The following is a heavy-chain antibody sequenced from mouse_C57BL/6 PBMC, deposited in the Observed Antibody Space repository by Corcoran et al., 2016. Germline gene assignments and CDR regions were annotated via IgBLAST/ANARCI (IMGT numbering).Heavy chain of an antibody. Sequence: EVKLQQSGPELVKPGASVKISCKASGYTFTDYYMNWVKQSHGKSLEWRGDINPNNGGTSYNQKFKGKATLTVDKSSSTAYMELRSLTSEDSAVYYCARRYYYGSSSAMDYWGQGTSVTVSS. CDR1: GYTFTDYY. J-gene: IGHJ4*01. CDR2: INPNNGGT. D-gene: IGHD1-1*01. V-gene: IGHV1-26*01. CDR3: ARRYYYGSSSAMDY.